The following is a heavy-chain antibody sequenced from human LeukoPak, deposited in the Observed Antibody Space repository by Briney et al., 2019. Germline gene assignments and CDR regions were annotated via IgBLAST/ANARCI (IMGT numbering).Heavy chain of an antibody. CDR1: GFTFSSCA. V-gene: IGHV3-23*01. CDR3: AREFTIFGVVIQRYDAFDI. J-gene: IGHJ3*02. CDR2: ISGSGGTT. D-gene: IGHD3-3*01. Sequence: GGSLRLSCAASGFTFSSCAMSWVRQAPGKGLEWVSDISGSGGTTYYADSVKGRFTISRDNSKNTLYLQMDSLRAEDTAVYYCAREFTIFGVVIQRYDAFDIWGQGTMVTVSS.